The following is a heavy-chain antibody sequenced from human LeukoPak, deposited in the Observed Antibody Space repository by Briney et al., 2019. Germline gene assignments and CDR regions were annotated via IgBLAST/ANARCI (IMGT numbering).Heavy chain of an antibody. CDR1: GYIFTSYG. J-gene: IGHJ4*02. Sequence: ASVNVSRKASGYIFTSYGISWVRQARGQGLAGVGGSSAYNGNTNYEQMLQGRVTMTTDTSTNTAYMEVRSLRSDDTAVYYCARLCDSVGNSFDYWGQGTLVTVSS. V-gene: IGHV1-18*01. D-gene: IGHD4-23*01. CDR2: SSAYNGNT. CDR3: ARLCDSVGNSFDY.